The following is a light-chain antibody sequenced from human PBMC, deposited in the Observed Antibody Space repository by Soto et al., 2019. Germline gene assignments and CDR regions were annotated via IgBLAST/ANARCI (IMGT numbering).Light chain of an antibody. J-gene: IGKJ2*01. CDR1: QSIGTY. V-gene: IGKV1-39*01. Sequence: DIQMTQSPSSLSASVGDRVTVTCRASQSIGTYVNWDQQKPGKAPYLLIYAASRLHSGVPSKFSGSGSGTDFTLTISSLQPEYFATYYCQQSYTTPYTFGQGTKLEIK. CDR2: AAS. CDR3: QQSYTTPYT.